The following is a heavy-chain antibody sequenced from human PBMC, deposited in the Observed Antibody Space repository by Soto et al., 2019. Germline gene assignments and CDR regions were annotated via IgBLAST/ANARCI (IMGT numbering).Heavy chain of an antibody. V-gene: IGHV3-30*18. CDR1: GFTFSSYG. D-gene: IGHD6-19*01. Sequence: GGSLRLSCAASGFTFSSYGMHWVRQAPGKGLEWVAVISYDGSNKYYADSVKGRFTISRDNSKNTLYLQMNSLRAEDTAVYYCAKTPPGEQWLVGDYWGQGTLVTVSS. J-gene: IGHJ4*02. CDR3: AKTPPGEQWLVGDY. CDR2: ISYDGSNK.